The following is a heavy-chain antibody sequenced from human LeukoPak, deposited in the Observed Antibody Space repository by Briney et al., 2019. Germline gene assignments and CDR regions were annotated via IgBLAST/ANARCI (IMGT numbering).Heavy chain of an antibody. CDR3: ARDGRDSSGWYVGC. CDR2: IIPIFGTA. Sequence: ASVKVSCKASGGTFSSYAISWVRQAPGQGLEWMGGIIPIFGTANYAQEFQGRVTITADESTSTAYMELSSLRSEDTAVYYCARDGRDSSGWYVGCWGQGTLVTVSS. D-gene: IGHD6-19*01. CDR1: GGTFSSYA. J-gene: IGHJ4*02. V-gene: IGHV1-69*13.